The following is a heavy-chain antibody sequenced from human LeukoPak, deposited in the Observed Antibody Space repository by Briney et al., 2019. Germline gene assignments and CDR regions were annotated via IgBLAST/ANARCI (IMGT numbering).Heavy chain of an antibody. Sequence: GGSLRLSCAASGFTFSSYAMSWVRQAPGKGLEWVSAIGGSGGSTYYADSVKGRFTISRDNSKNTLYLQMNSLRAEDTAVYYCAKSYGRSMVATNYFDYWGQGTLVTVSS. CDR2: IGGSGGST. D-gene: IGHD5-12*01. CDR3: AKSYGRSMVATNYFDY. V-gene: IGHV3-23*01. CDR1: GFTFSSYA. J-gene: IGHJ4*02.